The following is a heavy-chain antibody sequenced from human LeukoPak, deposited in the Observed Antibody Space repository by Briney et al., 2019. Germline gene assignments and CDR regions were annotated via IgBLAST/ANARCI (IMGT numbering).Heavy chain of an antibody. CDR1: GFTFSSYA. Sequence: GGSLRLSCAASGFTFSSYAMSWVRQAPGKGLEWVSAISGSGGSTYYADSVKGRFTVSRDTSINTVYLQMNSLRAEDTAIYFCARGRSMTTVFEYWGQGTLVTVSS. D-gene: IGHD4-17*01. V-gene: IGHV3-23*01. J-gene: IGHJ4*02. CDR3: ARGRSMTTVFEY. CDR2: ISGSGGST.